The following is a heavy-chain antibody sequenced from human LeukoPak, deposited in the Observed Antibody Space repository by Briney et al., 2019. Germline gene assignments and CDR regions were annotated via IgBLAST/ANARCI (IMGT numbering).Heavy chain of an antibody. Sequence: TGGSLRLSCAASGFTFSSYIMNWVRQAPGKGLVWVSRINSDGSSTSYADSVKGRFTISRDNAKNTLYLQMNSLRAADTAVYYCATDSSGARRDYWGQGILVTVSS. CDR1: GFTFSSYI. CDR3: ATDSSGARRDY. D-gene: IGHD3-22*01. V-gene: IGHV3-74*01. J-gene: IGHJ4*02. CDR2: INSDGSST.